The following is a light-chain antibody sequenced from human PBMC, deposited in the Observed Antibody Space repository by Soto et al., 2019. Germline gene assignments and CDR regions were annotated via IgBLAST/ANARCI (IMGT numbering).Light chain of an antibody. J-gene: IGLJ3*02. Sequence: QSVLTQPASVSGSPGQSITISCTGTNSDVGAYNYVSWFQQHPGKAPKLIIFVVSNRPSGVSHRFSGSKSGNTASLTISGLQTEDEADYYCLSYTITSILVFGGGTKLTVL. V-gene: IGLV2-14*01. CDR3: LSYTITSILV. CDR2: VVS. CDR1: NSDVGAYNY.